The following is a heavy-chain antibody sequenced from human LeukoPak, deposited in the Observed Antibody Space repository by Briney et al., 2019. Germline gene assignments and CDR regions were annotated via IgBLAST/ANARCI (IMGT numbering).Heavy chain of an antibody. J-gene: IGHJ4*02. Sequence: PGGSLRLSCAASGFTFYDYTMHWVRQAPGKGLEWVSLISWDGGSTYYADSVKGRFTISRDNSKNPLYLQMNSLRTEDTALYYCAKDNSRDGSLDYWGQGTLVTVSS. CDR3: AKDNSRDGSLDY. V-gene: IGHV3-43*01. CDR2: ISWDGGST. D-gene: IGHD5-24*01. CDR1: GFTFYDYT.